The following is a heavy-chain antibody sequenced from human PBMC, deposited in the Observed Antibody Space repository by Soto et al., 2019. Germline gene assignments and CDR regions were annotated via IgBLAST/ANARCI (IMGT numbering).Heavy chain of an antibody. CDR2: ISGSGGST. J-gene: IGHJ4*02. D-gene: IGHD6-25*01. Sequence: EVQLLESGGGWVQPGGSLRLSCAASGFTFNNFAMSWVRQAPGKGLEWVSAISGSGGSTYHADSVKGRFTISRDNSKNTLFLQMNSLRADDTAVYYCAKGSASGSPYYFDFWGLGTLVTVSS. CDR3: AKGSASGSPYYFDF. CDR1: GFTFNNFA. V-gene: IGHV3-23*01.